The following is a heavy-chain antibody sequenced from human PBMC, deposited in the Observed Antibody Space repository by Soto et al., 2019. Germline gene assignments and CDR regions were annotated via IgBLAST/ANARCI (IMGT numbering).Heavy chain of an antibody. CDR1: GFTFSYYP. CDR2: ISGIKNYI. Sequence: GGSLRLSCAASGFTFSYYPLHWVRRAPGKGLEWVSSISGIKNYIRYADSVKGRFTISRDNAKTSLYLQMNSLTAEDTAVYYCAREGVHNYTEYYSDYRGHRTLLTVFS. J-gene: IGHJ4*01. V-gene: IGHV3-21*06. D-gene: IGHD3-10*01. CDR3: AREGVHNYTEYYSDY.